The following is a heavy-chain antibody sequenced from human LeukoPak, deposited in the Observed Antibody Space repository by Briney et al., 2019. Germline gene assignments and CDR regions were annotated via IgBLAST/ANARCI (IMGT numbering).Heavy chain of an antibody. V-gene: IGHV4-4*07. D-gene: IGHD2-2*01. CDR2: IYSSGST. CDR3: VRESLVVFPYWFDP. CDR1: GGSISTYY. Sequence: KPSETLSLTCTVSGGSISTYYWSWIRQPAGKGLEWIGRIYSSGSTNYNPSLESRVTMSVDTSQNQFSLKLSSVTAADTAVHYCVRESLVVFPYWFDPWGQGTLVTVSS. J-gene: IGHJ5*02.